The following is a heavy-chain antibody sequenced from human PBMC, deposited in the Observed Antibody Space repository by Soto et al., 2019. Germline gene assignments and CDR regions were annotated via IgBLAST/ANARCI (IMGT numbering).Heavy chain of an antibody. V-gene: IGHV4-34*01. CDR1: GGSFSGYY. J-gene: IGHJ4*02. D-gene: IGHD3-9*01. Sequence: PSETLSLTCAVYGGSFSGYYWSWICKPPGKGLEWIGEINHSGSTNYNPSLKSRVTISVDTSKNQFSLKLSSVTAADTAVYYCARHEYYDILTGIDYWGQGTLVTVSS. CDR2: INHSGST. CDR3: ARHEYYDILTGIDY.